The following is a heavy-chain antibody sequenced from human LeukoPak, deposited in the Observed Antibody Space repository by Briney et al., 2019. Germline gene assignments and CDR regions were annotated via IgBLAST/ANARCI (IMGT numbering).Heavy chain of an antibody. CDR3: ATDTGDSQLLLSSFNY. V-gene: IGHV1-24*01. CDR1: GYTFTGYY. D-gene: IGHD2-21*02. Sequence: ASVKVSCTASGYTFTGYYMHWVRQAPGQGLEWMGGFDPEDEDTVYAQKFQGRITMTEDTSTDTAYLELSNLRSDDTAVYFCATDTGDSQLLLSSFNYWGQGTLVTVSS. J-gene: IGHJ4*02. CDR2: FDPEDEDT.